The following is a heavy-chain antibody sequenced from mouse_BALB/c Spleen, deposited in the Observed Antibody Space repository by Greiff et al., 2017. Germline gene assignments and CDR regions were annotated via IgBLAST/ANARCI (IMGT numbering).Heavy chain of an antibody. CDR1: GFNIKDTY. V-gene: IGHV14-3*02. CDR3: AREKLTYFDY. CDR2: IDPANGNT. J-gene: IGHJ2*01. Sequence: EVKLMESGAELVKPGASVKLSCTASGFNIKDTYMHWVKQRPEQGLEWIGRIDPANGNTKYDPKFQGKATITADTSSNTAYLQLSSLTSEDTAVYYCAREKLTYFDYWGQGTTLTVSS. D-gene: IGHD4-1*01.